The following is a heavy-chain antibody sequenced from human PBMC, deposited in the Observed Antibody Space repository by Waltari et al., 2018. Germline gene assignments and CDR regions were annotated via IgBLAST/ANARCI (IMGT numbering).Heavy chain of an antibody. J-gene: IGHJ4*02. V-gene: IGHV3-30*02. CDR1: GFTFSSSG. CDR3: AKDLNFPVTTPTLGFDY. Sequence: QVQLVESGGGVVQPGGSLRLSCAASGFTFSSSGMHWVRQAPGTGLEWVAFIRYDGSNKYYADSVKGRFTISRDNSKNTLYLQMNSLRAEDTAVYYGAKDLNFPVTTPTLGFDYWGQGTLVTVSS. CDR2: IRYDGSNK. D-gene: IGHD4-17*01.